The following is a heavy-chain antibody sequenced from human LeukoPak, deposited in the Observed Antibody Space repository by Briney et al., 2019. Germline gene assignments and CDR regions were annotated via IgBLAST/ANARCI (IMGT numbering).Heavy chain of an antibody. CDR3: AKDSPSRTATTEVPVDY. Sequence: PGGSLRLSCAASGFTFSNYTMNWVRQAPGKGLEWVSSISSSSSYIYFANPVRGRSTIYRDNAKDSLYLQMNSLRAEDTAVYYCAKDSPSRTATTEVPVDYWGQGTLVSVSS. D-gene: IGHD5-24*01. CDR2: ISSSSSYI. CDR1: GFTFSNYT. J-gene: IGHJ4*02. V-gene: IGHV3-21*01.